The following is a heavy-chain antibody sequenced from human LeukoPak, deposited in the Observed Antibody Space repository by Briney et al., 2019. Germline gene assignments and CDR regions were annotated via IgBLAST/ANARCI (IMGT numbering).Heavy chain of an antibody. CDR3: AKEGFDS. Sequence: GGSLRLSCAASGFTFSSYVMSWVCQAPGKGLEWVSSISNSGGGTYYADSVKGRFTISRDNSKDTLYLQMNSLRAEDTAVYYCAKEGFDSWGQGTLVTVSS. J-gene: IGHJ4*02. CDR1: GFTFSSYV. V-gene: IGHV3-23*01. CDR2: ISNSGGGT.